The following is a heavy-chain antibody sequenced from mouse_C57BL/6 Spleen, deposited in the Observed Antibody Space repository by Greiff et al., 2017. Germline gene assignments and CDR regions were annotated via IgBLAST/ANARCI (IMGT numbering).Heavy chain of an antibody. CDR3: TRRIYYGFSYAMDY. CDR1: GYTFTDYE. D-gene: IGHD2-2*01. V-gene: IGHV1-15*01. J-gene: IGHJ4*01. Sequence: VQLQQSGAELVRPGASVTLSCNASGYTFTDYEMHWVKQTPVHGLEWIGAIDPETGGTAYNQKFKGKAILTADKSSSTAYMELRSLTSEDSAVYYCTRRIYYGFSYAMDYWGQGTSVTVSS. CDR2: IDPETGGT.